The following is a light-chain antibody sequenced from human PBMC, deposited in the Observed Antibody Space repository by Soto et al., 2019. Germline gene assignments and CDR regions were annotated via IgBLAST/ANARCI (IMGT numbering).Light chain of an antibody. V-gene: IGKV1-5*01. CDR3: QQYDSYST. CDR1: QRIGNW. CDR2: DAS. Sequence: DIQMTQSPSTLSASVGVRVTITCRASQRIGNWLAWYQQKPGKAPKLLIYDASSLESGVPSRFSGSGSGTEFTLTISSLQPDDFATYYCQQYDSYSTFGQGTTLEIK. J-gene: IGKJ2*01.